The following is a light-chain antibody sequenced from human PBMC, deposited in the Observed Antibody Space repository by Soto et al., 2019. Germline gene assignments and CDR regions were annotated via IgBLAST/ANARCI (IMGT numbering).Light chain of an antibody. CDR3: HQYVSSPLT. CDR2: DAS. CDR1: QSVNSNL. V-gene: IGKV3-20*01. J-gene: IGKJ2*01. Sequence: EIVLTQSPGTLSLSPGEGATVSCRASQSVNSNLLAWFQQKPGQAPRLLIHDASRRATGIPDRFSGSGSGTDFTLCIIRLEPEDFAVYCCHQYVSSPLTFGQGTKLEIK.